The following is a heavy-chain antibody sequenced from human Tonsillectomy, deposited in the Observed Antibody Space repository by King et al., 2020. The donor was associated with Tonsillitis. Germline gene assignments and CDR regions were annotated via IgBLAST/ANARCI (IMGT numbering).Heavy chain of an antibody. CDR1: GYTLTELS. J-gene: IGHJ4*02. Sequence: QAQLVQSGAEVKKPGASVKVSCKVSGYTLTELSIHWVRQAPGKGLEWMGGFDPEDGKIIYAQKFQGRVTMTEDTYTDTAYMELSSLRSEDTAVYYCASRITMVRGAYRRLDYWGQGTLVTVSS. CDR3: ASRITMVRGAYRRLDY. CDR2: FDPEDGKI. D-gene: IGHD3-10*01. V-gene: IGHV1-24*01.